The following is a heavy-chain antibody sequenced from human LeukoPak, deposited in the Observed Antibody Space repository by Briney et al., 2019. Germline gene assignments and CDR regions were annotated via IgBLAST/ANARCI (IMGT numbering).Heavy chain of an antibody. CDR1: GFTFSSYS. V-gene: IGHV3-48*04. Sequence: YPGGSLRLSCAASGFTFSSYSMNWVRQAPGKGLEWVSYISSSSSTIYYADSVKGRFTISRDNAKNSLYLQMNSLRAEDTAVYYCARATGVVVVPAAMGAFDIWGQGTMVTVSS. J-gene: IGHJ3*02. D-gene: IGHD2-2*01. CDR2: ISSSSSTI. CDR3: ARATGVVVVPAAMGAFDI.